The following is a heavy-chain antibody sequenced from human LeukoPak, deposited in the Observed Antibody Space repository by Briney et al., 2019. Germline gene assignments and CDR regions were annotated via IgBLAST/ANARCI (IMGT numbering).Heavy chain of an antibody. CDR2: ISWNSGST. J-gene: IGHJ4*02. Sequence: GGSLRLSCAASGFTFDDYAMHWVRHAPGKGLEWVSGISWNSGSTGYADSVKGRFIISRDNAKNSLYLQMNSLRAEDTALYYCAKGTFYSGSGGYNFDYWGQGTLVTVSS. CDR3: AKGTFYSGSGGYNFDY. CDR1: GFTFDDYA. V-gene: IGHV3-9*01. D-gene: IGHD3-10*01.